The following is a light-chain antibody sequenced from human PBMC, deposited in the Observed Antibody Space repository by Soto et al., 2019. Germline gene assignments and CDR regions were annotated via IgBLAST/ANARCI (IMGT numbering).Light chain of an antibody. CDR2: DVS. Sequence: HSVLTQPASVSGSPGQSITISCTGTSSDDGRYPYVSWYQQHPGNGPKLIIYDVSDRPSGVSNRFSGSKSDNTAALTISGLQAEDEADYYCSSYTSTDGWVFGGGTKVTVL. V-gene: IGLV2-14*01. CDR3: SSYTSTDGWV. CDR1: SSDDGRYPY. J-gene: IGLJ3*02.